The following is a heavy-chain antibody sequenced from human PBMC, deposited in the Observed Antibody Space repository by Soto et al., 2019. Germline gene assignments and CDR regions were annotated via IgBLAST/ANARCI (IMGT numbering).Heavy chain of an antibody. J-gene: IGHJ5*02. D-gene: IGHD2-2*01. Sequence: GESLKISCKGSGYSFTSYWIGWVRQMPGKGLEWMGIIYPGDSDTRYSPSFQGQVTISVDKSISTAYLQWSSLKASDTATYYCAKRGKESTRSFWFDPWGHGTLVTVSS. V-gene: IGHV5-51*01. CDR1: GYSFTSYW. CDR3: AKRGKESTRSFWFDP. CDR2: IYPGDSDT.